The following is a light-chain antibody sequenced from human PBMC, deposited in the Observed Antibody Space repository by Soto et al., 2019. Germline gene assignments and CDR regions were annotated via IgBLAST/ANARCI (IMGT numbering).Light chain of an antibody. J-gene: IGLJ3*02. V-gene: IGLV1-51*01. CDR2: DNN. CDR3: GTWDSSLSALWV. CDR1: SSNIGNNY. Sequence: QSVLTQPPSVSAAPGHKVTISCSGSSSNIGNNYVSWYQQLPGTAPKLLIHDNNKRPSGIPDRFSGSKPGTSATLGITGLQTGDEADYYCGTWDSSLSALWVFGGGTKVTVL.